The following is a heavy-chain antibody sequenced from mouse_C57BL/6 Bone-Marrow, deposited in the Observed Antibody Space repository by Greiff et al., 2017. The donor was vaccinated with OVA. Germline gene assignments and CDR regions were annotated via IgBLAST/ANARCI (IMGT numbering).Heavy chain of an antibody. CDR1: GYSFTGYF. CDR2: INPYNGDT. Sequence: EVKLMESGPELVKPGDSVKISCKASGYSFTGYFMNWVMQSHGKSLEWIGRINPYNGDTFYNQKFKGKATLTVDKSSSTAHMELRSLTSEDSAVDDCARGVYDYDGGVFAYWGQGTLVTVSA. D-gene: IGHD2-4*01. J-gene: IGHJ3*01. V-gene: IGHV1-20*01. CDR3: ARGVYDYDGGVFAY.